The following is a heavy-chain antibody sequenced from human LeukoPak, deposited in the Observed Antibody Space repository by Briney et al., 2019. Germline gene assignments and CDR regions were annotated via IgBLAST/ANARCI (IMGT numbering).Heavy chain of an antibody. J-gene: IGHJ3*02. Sequence: PSETLSLTCAVYGGSFSSYYWSWIRQPPGKGLEWIGCIYYSGSTNYNPSLKSRVTISVDTSKNQFSLKLSSVTAADTAVYYCARAHLKASGYYPIHAFDIWGQGTMVTVSS. D-gene: IGHD3-3*01. CDR3: ARAHLKASGYYPIHAFDI. CDR2: IYYSGST. V-gene: IGHV4-59*01. CDR1: GGSFSSYY.